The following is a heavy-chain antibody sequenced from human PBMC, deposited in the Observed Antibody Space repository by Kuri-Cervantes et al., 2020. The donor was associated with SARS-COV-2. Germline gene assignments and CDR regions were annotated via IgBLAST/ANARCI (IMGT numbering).Heavy chain of an antibody. CDR2: ISYDGSNK. Sequence: GGSLRLSCAASGFTFSSYAMHWVRQAPGEGLEWVALISYDGSNKYYADSVKGRFTISRDNSKNTLYLQMNSLRAEDTAVYYCAKDRLSSWYHQYGMDVWGQGTTVTVSS. D-gene: IGHD6-13*01. CDR3: AKDRLSSWYHQYGMDV. J-gene: IGHJ6*02. CDR1: GFTFSSYA. V-gene: IGHV3-30-3*01.